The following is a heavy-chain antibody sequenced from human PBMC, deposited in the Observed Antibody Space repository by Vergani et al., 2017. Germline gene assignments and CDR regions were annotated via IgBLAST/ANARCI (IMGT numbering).Heavy chain of an antibody. J-gene: IGHJ4*02. V-gene: IGHV5-51*01. D-gene: IGHD3-22*01. CDR1: GYSFTNYC. CDR2: IHPADSYT. CDR3: ARLYGRDSSGSKYFDY. Sequence: EVQLVQSGAEVKKPGESLKISCQISGYSFTNYCIGWVRQMPGKGLAWMGIIHPADSYTRYSPSFQGQVTISVDKSISTAYLQRSSLRASDSDMDYCARLYGRDSSGSKYFDYWGQGTLVTVSS.